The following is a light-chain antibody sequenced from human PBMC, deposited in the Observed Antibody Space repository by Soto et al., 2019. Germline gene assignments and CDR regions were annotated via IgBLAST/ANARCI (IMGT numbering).Light chain of an antibody. CDR1: QSVSSSY. V-gene: IGKV3-20*01. J-gene: IGKJ1*01. CDR2: GAS. Sequence: EIVLTQSPGTLSLSPGERATLSCRASQSVSSSYLAWYQQKPGQAPRLLIYGASSRATGIPDRFSGSGSGTDFTLNISRLEPEEFAVYYCQQYGSSPPTFGQGTKVEIK. CDR3: QQYGSSPPT.